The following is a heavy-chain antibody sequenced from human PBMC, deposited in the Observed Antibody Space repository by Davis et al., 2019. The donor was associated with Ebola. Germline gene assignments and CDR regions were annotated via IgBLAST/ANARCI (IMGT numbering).Heavy chain of an antibody. D-gene: IGHD5-18*01. CDR3: ARLFGNSGYSYGYFDY. Sequence: GESLKISCKGSGYSFTSYGSSGVRQMPGGGLEWMGRIEPSDSYTNYSPSFQGHVTISADKSISTAYLQWSSLKASDTAMYYCARLFGNSGYSYGYFDYWGQGTLVTVSS. J-gene: IGHJ4*02. CDR2: IEPSDSYT. CDR1: GYSFTSYG. V-gene: IGHV5-10-1*01.